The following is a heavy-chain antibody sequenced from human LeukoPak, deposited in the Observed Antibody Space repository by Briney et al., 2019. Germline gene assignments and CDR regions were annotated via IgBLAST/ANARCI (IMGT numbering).Heavy chain of an antibody. Sequence: GGSLRLSCAASGFTLSTYWMHWVRQAPGKGLVWVSRINSDGTTTTYADSVKGRFTISRDNAKNTLYLQMNSLRAEDTAVYYCARGAGPFYFDYWGQGTLVTVSS. J-gene: IGHJ4*02. CDR3: ARGAGPFYFDY. CDR1: GFTLSTYW. D-gene: IGHD6-13*01. V-gene: IGHV3-74*01. CDR2: INSDGTTT.